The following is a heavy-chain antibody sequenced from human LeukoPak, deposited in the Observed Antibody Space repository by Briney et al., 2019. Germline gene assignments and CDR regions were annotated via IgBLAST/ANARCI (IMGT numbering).Heavy chain of an antibody. Sequence: GGSLRLSCSASGFTLTWHVMHWVRQAPGKALEYVSFIHHNGDITSYADSVRGRFTVSRDNSKNTLYVQVNSLGTEDTAAYYCAKGSYYDSSGSFYFDYWGQGTLVTVSS. CDR2: IHHNGDIT. D-gene: IGHD3-22*01. V-gene: IGHV3-64*04. CDR3: AKGSYYDSSGSFYFDY. J-gene: IGHJ4*02. CDR1: GFTLTWHV.